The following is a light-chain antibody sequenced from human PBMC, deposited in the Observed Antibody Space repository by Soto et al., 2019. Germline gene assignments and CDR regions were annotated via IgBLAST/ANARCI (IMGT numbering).Light chain of an antibody. CDR2: DAS. CDR1: QSVRNNY. CDR3: QQYGSSPLT. J-gene: IGKJ4*01. V-gene: IGKV3-20*01. Sequence: EIVLTQSPDTLSLSPGERATLSCRASQSVRNNYLAWYQQKPVQAPRFLIYDASSRATGIPDRFSGSVSGTDFTLTISRLEPEDFAVYYCQQYGSSPLTVGGGTKVEIK.